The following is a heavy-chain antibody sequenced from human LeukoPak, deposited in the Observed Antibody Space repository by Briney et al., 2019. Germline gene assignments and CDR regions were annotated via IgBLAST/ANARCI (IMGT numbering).Heavy chain of an antibody. D-gene: IGHD3-10*01. CDR2: IKQDGTEK. Sequence: GGSLRLSCAASGFSFSSYWMTWVRQAPGKGLEWVANIKQDGTEKYYVDSVKGRFTISRDNAKNSLYLQMNSLRVEDTAIYYCASNLASSFHIWGQGKMVIVSS. CDR3: ASNLASSFHI. J-gene: IGHJ3*02. CDR1: GFSFSSYW. V-gene: IGHV3-7*01.